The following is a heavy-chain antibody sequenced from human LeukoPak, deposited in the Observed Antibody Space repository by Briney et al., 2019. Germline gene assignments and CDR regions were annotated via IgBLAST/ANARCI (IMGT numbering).Heavy chain of an antibody. Sequence: PGGSLRLSCAASGFTFSTSATGWVRQAPGKGLEWVSTISGSGGDTYYADSVKGRFTISRDNAKNSLFLQMNSPRAEDTAVYYCARGPSYAYADYWGQGTLVTVSS. CDR3: ARGPSYAYADY. CDR2: ISGSGGDT. D-gene: IGHD5-18*01. CDR1: GFTFSTSA. J-gene: IGHJ4*02. V-gene: IGHV3-21*01.